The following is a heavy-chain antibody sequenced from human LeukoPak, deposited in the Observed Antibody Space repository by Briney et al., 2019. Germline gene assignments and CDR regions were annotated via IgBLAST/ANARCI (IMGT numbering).Heavy chain of an antibody. Sequence: SVKVSCKASGDTFIPYTFSWVRQAPGQGLEWIGRIIPSLDVANYAQKFQGRVTLSVDRDTATTYMEVTSLRSEDTAIYYCARDHCSPGTCLGGHWGQGTLVTVSS. D-gene: IGHD2-15*01. V-gene: IGHV1-69*04. J-gene: IGHJ4*02. CDR1: GDTFIPYT. CDR2: IIPSLDVA. CDR3: ARDHCSPGTCLGGH.